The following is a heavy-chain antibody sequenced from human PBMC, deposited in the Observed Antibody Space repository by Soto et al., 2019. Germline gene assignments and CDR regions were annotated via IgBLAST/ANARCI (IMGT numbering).Heavy chain of an antibody. V-gene: IGHV3-7*03. CDR1: GFAFSNSW. CDR2: IKEDGSEK. J-gene: IGHJ6*02. CDR3: TRKRFGMDV. Sequence: GGSLRLSCAASGFAFSNSWMSWVRQAPGKGLEWVANIKEDGSEKYYVDPVKGRFTITRDNAKNSLYLQMNNLRAEDTAVYFCTRKRFGMDVWGQGTTVTVS.